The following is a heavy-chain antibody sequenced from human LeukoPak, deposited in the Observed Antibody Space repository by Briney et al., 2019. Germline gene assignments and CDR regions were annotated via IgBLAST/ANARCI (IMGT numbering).Heavy chain of an antibody. CDR2: IYSSGST. CDR3: AKSGGYGLIDY. Sequence: SSETLSLTCTVSGASISGSGYYWDWIRQPPGKGLEWIGSIYSSGSTYYNASLQSRVTISMETSKNQISLRLNSVTAADTAMYYCAKSGGYGLIDYWGQGTLVTVSS. CDR1: GASISGSGYY. J-gene: IGHJ4*02. D-gene: IGHD1-26*01. V-gene: IGHV4-39*01.